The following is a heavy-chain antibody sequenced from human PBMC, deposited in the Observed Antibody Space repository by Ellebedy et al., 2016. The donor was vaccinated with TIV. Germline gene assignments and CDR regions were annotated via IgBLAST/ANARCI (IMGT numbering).Heavy chain of an antibody. J-gene: IGHJ4*02. V-gene: IGHV5-51*01. CDR3: ARLKGSFYSEIDY. CDR2: IYPGDSVT. Sequence: GESLKISCKGSGYTFHYYWIGWVRQMPGKGLDWVGIIYPGDSVTTYSPSFQGQVTISAARSINTAYLQWSRLRASDTAMYFCARLKGSFYSEIDYWGQGTLVTVSP. D-gene: IGHD4-11*01. CDR1: GYTFHYYW.